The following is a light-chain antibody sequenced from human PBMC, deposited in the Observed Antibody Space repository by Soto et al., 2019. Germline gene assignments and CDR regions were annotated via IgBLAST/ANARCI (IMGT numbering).Light chain of an antibody. CDR2: DVS. CDR1: SSDIGGYNS. V-gene: IGLV2-14*01. CDR3: SSYTTSTTPVV. Sequence: QSALTQPASVSGSPGQSITISCTGTSSDIGGYNSVSWYQQHPGKAPKLMIYDVSNRPSGVSNRFSASKSGNTASLTISGLQAVDEADYYCSSYTTSTTPVVFGGGTQLTVL. J-gene: IGLJ2*01.